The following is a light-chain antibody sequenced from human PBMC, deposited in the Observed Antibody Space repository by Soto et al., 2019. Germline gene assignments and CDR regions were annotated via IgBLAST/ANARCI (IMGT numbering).Light chain of an antibody. Sequence: EIVLTQSPATLSLSPGERATLSCRASQSVSSYLAWYQQKPGPAPRLLIYDASNRATGIPARFSGSGSGTDFTLTLSSLEPEDFAVYYCQQRSNWPPKTFGQGTKLEIK. J-gene: IGKJ1*01. V-gene: IGKV3-11*01. CDR2: DAS. CDR1: QSVSSY. CDR3: QQRSNWPPKT.